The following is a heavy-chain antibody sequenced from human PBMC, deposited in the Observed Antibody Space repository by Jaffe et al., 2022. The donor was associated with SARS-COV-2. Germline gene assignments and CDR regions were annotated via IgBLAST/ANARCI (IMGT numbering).Heavy chain of an antibody. V-gene: IGHV3-23*01. CDR1: GFTFGSYI. CDR2: ISGRGVNT. D-gene: IGHD3-22*01. J-gene: IGHJ6*02. Sequence: EVQLLESGGGLVQPGGSLRLSCAASGFTFGSYIMTWVRQAPGKGLEWISGISGRGVNTDYADSVKGRFTISRANSQNTLYLQMNSLRAEDTAVYYCAKGHYDSSGYYHIPFYYNGMDVWGQGTTVTVSS. CDR3: AKGHYDSSGYYHIPFYYNGMDV.